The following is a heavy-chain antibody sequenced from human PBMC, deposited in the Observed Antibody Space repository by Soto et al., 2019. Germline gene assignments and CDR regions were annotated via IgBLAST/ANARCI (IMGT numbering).Heavy chain of an antibody. J-gene: IGHJ4*02. CDR2: IYYSGST. CDR3: ARGYGRNFDY. D-gene: IGHD5-18*01. Sequence: PSETLSLTCTVSGGSISSSSYYWGWFRQPPGKGLEWIGTIYYSGSTYFNPSLKSRVTISVDTSKNQFSLKLSSMTAADTAVYYCARGYGRNFDYWGQGTLFTVSS. CDR1: GGSISSSSYY. V-gene: IGHV4-39*01.